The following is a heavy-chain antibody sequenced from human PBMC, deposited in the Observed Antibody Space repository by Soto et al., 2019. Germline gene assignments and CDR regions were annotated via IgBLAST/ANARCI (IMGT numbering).Heavy chain of an antibody. D-gene: IGHD1-1*01. CDR3: AKAPDRTGTPYAFDI. Sequence: GGSLRLSCAASGFTFDDYAMHWVRQAPGKGLEWVSLISGDGGSTYYTDSVKGRFTISRDNSKNSLYLQMNSLRTEDTALYYCAKAPDRTGTPYAFDIWGQGTMVTVSS. V-gene: IGHV3-43*02. CDR2: ISGDGGST. CDR1: GFTFDDYA. J-gene: IGHJ3*02.